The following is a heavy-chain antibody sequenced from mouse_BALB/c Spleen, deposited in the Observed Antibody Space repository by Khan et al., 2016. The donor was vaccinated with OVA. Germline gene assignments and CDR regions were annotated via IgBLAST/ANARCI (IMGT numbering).Heavy chain of an antibody. CDR1: GFSLSNYG. D-gene: IGHD2-13*01. V-gene: IGHV2-2*01. Sequence: QVQLKQSGPGLVQPSQSLSITCTVSGFSLSNYGIHWVRQSPGKGLEWLGVIWSGGSTDFNVAFISRLSISKDNSRSQVFFKMNSLQTDDSAIYYCARGGLPFAYWGQGTLVTVSA. CDR2: IWSGGST. J-gene: IGHJ3*01. CDR3: ARGGLPFAY.